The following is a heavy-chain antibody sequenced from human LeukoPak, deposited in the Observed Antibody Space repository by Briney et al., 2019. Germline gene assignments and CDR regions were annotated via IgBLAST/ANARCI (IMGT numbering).Heavy chain of an antibody. Sequence: GGSLRLSCAASGFTFSSYAMHWGRQAPGKGLERVAVISYDGSNKYYADSVKGRFTISRDNSKNTLYLQMNSLRAEDTAVYYCARDRVMRGMDYYYYMDVWGKGITVTVSS. V-gene: IGHV3-30*01. D-gene: IGHD2-8*01. CDR2: ISYDGSNK. CDR1: GFTFSSYA. CDR3: ARDRVMRGMDYYYYMDV. J-gene: IGHJ6*03.